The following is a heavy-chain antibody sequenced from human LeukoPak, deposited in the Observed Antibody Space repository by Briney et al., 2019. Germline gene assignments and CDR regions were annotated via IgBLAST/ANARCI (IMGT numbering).Heavy chain of an antibody. CDR1: GYTVTSYG. CDR3: ARDNTGSLRN. CDR2: ISAYNGNT. V-gene: IGHV1-18*01. D-gene: IGHD5-18*01. J-gene: IGHJ4*02. Sequence: ASVKVSCKAAGYTVTSYGISWVRQPPGQGLERMGRISAYNGNTNYAQKLQGRVTMTTDTSTSTAYTELRSLRSDDTAVYYCARDNTGSLRNWGQGTLVTVSS.